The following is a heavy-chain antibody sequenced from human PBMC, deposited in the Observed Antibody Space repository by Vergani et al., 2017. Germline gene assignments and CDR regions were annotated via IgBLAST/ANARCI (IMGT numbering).Heavy chain of an antibody. CDR3: ARGQRYCSGGSCPAAWFDP. V-gene: IGHV4-34*01. D-gene: IGHD2-15*01. CDR1: GGSFSGYY. Sequence: QVQLQQWGAGLLKPSKTLSLTCAVYGGSFSGYYWSWIRQPPGKGLEWIGEINHSGSTNYNPSLKSRVTISVDTSKNQFSLKLSSVTAADTAVYYCARGQRYCSGGSCPAAWFDPWGQGTLVTVSS. J-gene: IGHJ5*02. CDR2: INHSGST.